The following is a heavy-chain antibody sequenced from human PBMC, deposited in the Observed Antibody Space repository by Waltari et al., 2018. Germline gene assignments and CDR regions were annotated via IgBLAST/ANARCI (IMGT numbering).Heavy chain of an antibody. V-gene: IGHV3-21*06. CDR1: GFMFSSYS. CDR3: AKEGLGGDRQFDY. D-gene: IGHD2-21*02. CDR2: ISGDNSCT. Sequence: EVQLVESGGGLVQPGGSLRLSCVASGFMFSSYSMNWVRLAPGKGLEWVSSISGDNSCTYYSGSVKGRFTIPRDNAKNSLFLQMNGLRDEDTAIYYCAKEGLGGDRQFDYWGQGTLVSVSS. J-gene: IGHJ4*02.